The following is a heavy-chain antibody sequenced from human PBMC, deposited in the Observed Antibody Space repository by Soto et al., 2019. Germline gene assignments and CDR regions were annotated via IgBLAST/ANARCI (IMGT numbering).Heavy chain of an antibody. D-gene: IGHD2-8*01. CDR2: ISGTT. J-gene: IGHJ5*02. CDR3: VKEVLDGARNHWFDP. CDR1: GFTLSTYG. Sequence: RRLSCAASGFTLSTYGMSWLRQAPGKGLEWVSAISGTTYYADSVKGRFTIFRDNSKNTLYLQMNSLRAEDTAVYYCVKEVLDGARNHWFDPWGQGSLVTVSS. V-gene: IGHV3-23*01.